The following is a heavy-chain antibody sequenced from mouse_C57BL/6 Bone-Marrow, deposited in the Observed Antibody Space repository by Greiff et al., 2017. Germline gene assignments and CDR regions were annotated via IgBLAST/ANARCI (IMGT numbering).Heavy chain of an antibody. CDR3: ARRPIYYYGSNYFDY. Sequence: VQLHQPGAELVKPGASVKLSCKASGYTFTSYWMHWVKQRPGQGLEWIGMIHPNSGSTNYNEKFKSKATLTVDKSSSTAYMQLSSLTSEDSAVYYCARRPIYYYGSNYFDYWGQGTTLTVSS. D-gene: IGHD1-1*01. CDR2: IHPNSGST. J-gene: IGHJ2*01. CDR1: GYTFTSYW. V-gene: IGHV1-64*01.